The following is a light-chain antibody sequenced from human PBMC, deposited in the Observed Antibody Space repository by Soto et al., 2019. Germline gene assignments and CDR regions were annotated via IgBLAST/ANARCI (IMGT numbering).Light chain of an antibody. Sequence: DIQMTQSPSSLSASVGDRVTITCRASQSISRYLNWYQHKPGKAPNLLIYAASSFQSGVPSRFSGSGSGPDFTLTISSLQPEDFATYYCQQSYSTPWTFGQGTKVEIK. CDR1: QSISRY. CDR3: QQSYSTPWT. CDR2: AAS. J-gene: IGKJ1*01. V-gene: IGKV1-39*01.